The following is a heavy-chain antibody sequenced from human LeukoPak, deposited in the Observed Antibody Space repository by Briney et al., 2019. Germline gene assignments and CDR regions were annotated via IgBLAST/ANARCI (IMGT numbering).Heavy chain of an antibody. J-gene: IGHJ6*04. CDR2: ISYDGSNK. Sequence: GGSLRLSCAASGFTFSSYAMHWVRQAPGKGLEWVAVISYDGSNKYYADSVKDRFTISRDNSKNTLYLQMNSLRAEDTAVYYCARDRRGDDYYYYGMDVWGKGTTVTVSS. D-gene: IGHD4-17*01. CDR1: GFTFSSYA. V-gene: IGHV3-30*04. CDR3: ARDRRGDDYYYYGMDV.